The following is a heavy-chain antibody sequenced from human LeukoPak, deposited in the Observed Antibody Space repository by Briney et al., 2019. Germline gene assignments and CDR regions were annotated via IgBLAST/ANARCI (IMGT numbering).Heavy chain of an antibody. CDR3: ARERHSSSSGDYFDY. CDR1: GGSLNNDY. J-gene: IGHJ4*02. Sequence: PSETLSLTCTVSGGSLNNDYFTWIRQPAGKGLEWIGHIHFGGTTNYNPSFGSRLTLSIDTSKNQFSLKLSSVTAADTAVYYCARERHSSSSGDYFDYWGQGTLVTVSS. V-gene: IGHV4-4*07. D-gene: IGHD6-6*01. CDR2: IHFGGTT.